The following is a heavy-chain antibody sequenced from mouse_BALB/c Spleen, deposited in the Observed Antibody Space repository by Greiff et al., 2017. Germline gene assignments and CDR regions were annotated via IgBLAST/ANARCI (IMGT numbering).Heavy chain of an antibody. Sequence: DVKLVESGGGLVQPGGSRKLSCAASGFTFSSFGMHWVRQAPEKGLEWVAYISSGSSTIYYADTVKGRFTISRDNPKNTLFLQMTSLRSEDTAMYYCARRDYGSSPYAMDYWGQGTSVTVSS. J-gene: IGHJ4*01. CDR1: GFTFSSFG. D-gene: IGHD1-1*01. V-gene: IGHV5-17*02. CDR2: ISSGSSTI. CDR3: ARRDYGSSPYAMDY.